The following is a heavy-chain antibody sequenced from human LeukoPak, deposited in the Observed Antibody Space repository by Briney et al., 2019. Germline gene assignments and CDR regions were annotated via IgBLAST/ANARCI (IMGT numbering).Heavy chain of an antibody. CDR2: IYYGGST. J-gene: IGHJ5*02. CDR3: ARSLRYFDWLAGFDP. Sequence: PSETLSLTCTVSGGSISSYYWSWIRQPPGKGLEWIGYIYYGGSTNYNPSLKSRVTISVDTSKNQFSLKLSSVTAADTAVYYCARSLRYFDWLAGFDPWGQGTLVTVSS. CDR1: GGSISSYY. V-gene: IGHV4-59*01. D-gene: IGHD3-9*01.